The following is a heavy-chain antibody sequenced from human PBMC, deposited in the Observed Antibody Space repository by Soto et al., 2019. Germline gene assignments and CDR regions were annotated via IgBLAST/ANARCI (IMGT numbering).Heavy chain of an antibody. D-gene: IGHD1-26*01. Sequence: GESLKISCKGSGYSFTSDWISGVRQMPGKGLEWMGRIDPSDSYTNYSPSFQGHVTISADKSISTAYLQWSSLKASDTAMYYCARHEGELLPNDAFDIWGQGTMVTVSS. CDR2: IDPSDSYT. J-gene: IGHJ3*02. CDR3: ARHEGELLPNDAFDI. V-gene: IGHV5-10-1*01. CDR1: GYSFTSDW.